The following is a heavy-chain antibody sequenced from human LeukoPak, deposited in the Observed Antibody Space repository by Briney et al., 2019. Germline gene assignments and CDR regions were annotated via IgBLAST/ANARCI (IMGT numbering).Heavy chain of an antibody. V-gene: IGHV1-2*06. Sequence: ASVNVSCKASGYTFTGYYMHWVRQAPGQGLEWMGRINPNNGGTNYAQKFQGRVTMTGDTSISTAYMELNSLRSDDTAVYYCTRESGSYHGNDYWGQGTLVTVSS. CDR1: GYTFTGYY. CDR3: TRESGSYHGNDY. J-gene: IGHJ4*02. D-gene: IGHD1-26*01. CDR2: INPNNGGT.